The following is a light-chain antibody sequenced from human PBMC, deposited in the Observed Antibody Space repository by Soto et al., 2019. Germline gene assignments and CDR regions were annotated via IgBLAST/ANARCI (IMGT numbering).Light chain of an antibody. CDR3: LLYYAGAWV. CDR2: STT. Sequence: QAVVTQEPSLTVSPGGTVTLTCDSNTGAVTSYYYPNWPQQEPGQTPRPLIYSTTKTYSWTPARFSGSLLGGKAALTLSGAQPEDEAEYFCLLYYAGAWVFGGGTKVTVL. J-gene: IGLJ3*02. V-gene: IGLV7-43*01. CDR1: TGAVTSYYY.